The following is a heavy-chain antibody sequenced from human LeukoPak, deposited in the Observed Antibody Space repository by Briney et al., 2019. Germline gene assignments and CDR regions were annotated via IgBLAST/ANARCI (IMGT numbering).Heavy chain of an antibody. D-gene: IGHD3-22*01. Sequence: GGSLRLSCVVSGFSVRTTYMSWVRQAPGKGPEWVSVVYTGGGTDHADSVKGRFTISRDNSKNSLYLQMNSLRAEDTAVYYCARERVDVWHYYDSSGYLDAFDIWGQGTMVTVSS. V-gene: IGHV3-53*01. J-gene: IGHJ3*02. CDR2: VYTGGGT. CDR1: GFSVRTTY. CDR3: ARERVDVWHYYDSSGYLDAFDI.